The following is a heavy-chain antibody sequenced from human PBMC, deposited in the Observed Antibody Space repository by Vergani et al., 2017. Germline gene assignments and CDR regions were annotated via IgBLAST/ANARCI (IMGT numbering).Heavy chain of an antibody. CDR2: VYWNDDE. J-gene: IGHJ3*01. Sequence: QITLRESGPTLVKPTQTLTLTCTFSGFSLTTGGEGVGWIRQPPGRALEWLAFVYWNDDERYRPSLKSRVTITKETSKNEVILTMATMDPVDTATYYCVHRLGYFDWDGAFDVWGPGTMVTVSS. CDR1: GFSLTTGGEG. CDR3: VHRLGYFDWDGAFDV. D-gene: IGHD3-9*01. V-gene: IGHV2-5*01.